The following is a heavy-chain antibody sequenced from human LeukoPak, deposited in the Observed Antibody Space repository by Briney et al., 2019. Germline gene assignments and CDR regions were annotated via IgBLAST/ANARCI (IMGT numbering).Heavy chain of an antibody. Sequence: ASVKVSCKASGYTFTSYGISWVRQAPGQGLEWMGWISAYNGNTNYAQKLQGRVTMTTDTSTSTAYMELRSLRSDDTAVYYCASIVAAGVAFDIWGQGTMVTVSS. CDR1: GYTFTSYG. CDR3: ASIVAAGVAFDI. CDR2: ISAYNGNT. D-gene: IGHD6-13*01. J-gene: IGHJ3*02. V-gene: IGHV1-18*01.